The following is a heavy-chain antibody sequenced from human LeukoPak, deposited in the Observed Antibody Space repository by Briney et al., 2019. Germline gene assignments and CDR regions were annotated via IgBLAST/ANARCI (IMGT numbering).Heavy chain of an antibody. CDR3: ARVGSVDTSGYYDY. D-gene: IGHD3-22*01. V-gene: IGHV1-46*01. J-gene: IGHJ4*02. Sequence: GASVKVSCKASGYTFTTYYIHWVRQAPGQGLEWLGIINPSGGSPTYAQKFQGRVTMTRDTSTSTVYMELSSLRSDDTAVHYCARVGSVDTSGYYDYWGQGTLVTVSS. CDR1: GYTFTTYY. CDR2: INPSGGSP.